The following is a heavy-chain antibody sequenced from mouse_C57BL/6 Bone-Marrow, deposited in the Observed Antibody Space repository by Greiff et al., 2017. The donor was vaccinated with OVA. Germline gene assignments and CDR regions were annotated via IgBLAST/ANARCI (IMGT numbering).Heavy chain of an antibody. V-gene: IGHV1-81*01. CDR3: ARLEDGP. D-gene: IGHD2-3*01. J-gene: IGHJ4*01. CDR1: GYTFTSYG. Sequence: QVQLQQSGAELARPGASVKLSCKASGYTFTSYGISWVKQRTGQGLEWIGEIYPRSDNTYYNEKFKGKATLTADKSSSTAYMELRSLTSEDSAVYFCARLEDGPWGQGTSVTVSS. CDR2: IYPRSDNT.